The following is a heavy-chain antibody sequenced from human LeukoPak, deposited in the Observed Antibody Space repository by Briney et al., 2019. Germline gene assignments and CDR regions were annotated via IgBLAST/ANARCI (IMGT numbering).Heavy chain of an antibody. Sequence: PGRSLRLSCAASGFTFSSYGMHWVRQAPDKGLEWVAVISYDGSNKYYADSVKGRFTISRDNSKNTLYLQMNSLRAEDTAVYYCAKDRWFGELSNWFDPWGQGTLVTVSS. CDR2: ISYDGSNK. CDR3: AKDRWFGELSNWFDP. J-gene: IGHJ5*02. CDR1: GFTFSSYG. V-gene: IGHV3-30*18. D-gene: IGHD3-10*01.